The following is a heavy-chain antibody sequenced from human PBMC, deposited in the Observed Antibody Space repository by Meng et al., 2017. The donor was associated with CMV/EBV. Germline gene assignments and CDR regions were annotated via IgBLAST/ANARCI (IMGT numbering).Heavy chain of an antibody. D-gene: IGHD6-13*01. V-gene: IGHV1-69*10. J-gene: IGHJ6*02. CDR3: ARLRGGKAAAGNWDYYYYYGMDV. Sequence: SVKVSCKASGGTFSSYAISWVRQAPGQGLEWMGGIIPILGIANYAQKFQGRVTITADKSTSTAYMELSSQRSEDTAVYYCARLRGGKAAAGNWDYYYYYGMDVWGQGTTVTVSS. CDR2: IIPILGIA. CDR1: GGTFSSYA.